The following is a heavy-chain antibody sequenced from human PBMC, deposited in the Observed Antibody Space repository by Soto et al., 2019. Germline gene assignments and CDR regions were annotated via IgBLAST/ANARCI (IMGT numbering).Heavy chain of an antibody. CDR3: ARDEGDIVVVPAAMNFNYMDV. V-gene: IGHV3-21*01. CDR2: ISSSSSYI. D-gene: IGHD2-2*01. J-gene: IGHJ6*03. Sequence: GGSLRLSCAASGFTFSSYSMNWVRQAPGKGLEWVSSISSSSSYIYCADSVKGRFTISRDNAKNSLYLQMNSLRAEDTAVYYCARDEGDIVVVPAAMNFNYMDVWGKGTTVTVSS. CDR1: GFTFSSYS.